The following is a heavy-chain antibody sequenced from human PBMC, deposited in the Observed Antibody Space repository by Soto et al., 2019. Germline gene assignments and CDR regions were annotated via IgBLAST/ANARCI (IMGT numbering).Heavy chain of an antibody. CDR2: ISAYNGNT. CDR1: GYTFTSYG. Sequence: KXSCKASGYTFTSYGISWVRQAPGQGLEWMGXISAYNGNTXXAQKLQGRATMTTDTPTSTAYMELRSLRSDDTAVYYCAREPNYFDYWGQGTLVTVSS. J-gene: IGHJ4*02. CDR3: AREPNYFDY. V-gene: IGHV1-18*01.